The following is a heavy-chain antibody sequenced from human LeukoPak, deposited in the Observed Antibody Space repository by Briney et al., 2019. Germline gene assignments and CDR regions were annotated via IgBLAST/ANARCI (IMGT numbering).Heavy chain of an antibody. J-gene: IGHJ6*02. V-gene: IGHV1-2*02. CDR3: ARVHRLYYYYYGMDV. CDR1: GYTFTGYY. Sequence: ASVKVSCKASGYTFTGYYMHWVRQAPGQGLEWMGWINPNSDGTNYAQKFQGRVTMTRDTSISTAYMELSRLRSDDTAVYYCARVHRLYYYYYGMDVWGQGTTVTVSS. CDR2: INPNSDGT.